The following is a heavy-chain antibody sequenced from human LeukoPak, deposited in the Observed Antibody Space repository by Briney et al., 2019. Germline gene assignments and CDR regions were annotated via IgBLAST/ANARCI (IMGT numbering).Heavy chain of an antibody. V-gene: IGHV3-21*01. CDR1: GFTFSSYS. D-gene: IGHD3-3*01. J-gene: IGHJ4*02. CDR3: ARGIWSESSYFDY. CDR2: ISSSSYI. Sequence: PGGSLRLSCAASGFTFSSYSMNWVRQAPGKGLEWVSSISSSSYIYYADSVKGRFTISRDNAKNSLYLQMNSLRAEDTAVYYCARGIWSESSYFDYWGQGTLVTVSS.